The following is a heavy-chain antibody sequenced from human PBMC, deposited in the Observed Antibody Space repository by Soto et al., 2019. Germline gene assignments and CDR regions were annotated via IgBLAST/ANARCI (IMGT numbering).Heavy chain of an antibody. CDR1: GFTFRSFT. J-gene: IGHJ5*02. Sequence: PVGSLRLSCAASGFTFRSFTMNWVRQAPGKGLEWVSTISSNSAYIYYTDALRGRFTISRDNAKNSLHLQMNSLRAEDTAVYYCTRDASRDRSARGSFDPWGPGTLVTVSS. CDR3: TRDASRDRSARGSFDP. V-gene: IGHV3-21*01. D-gene: IGHD6-25*01. CDR2: ISSNSAYI.